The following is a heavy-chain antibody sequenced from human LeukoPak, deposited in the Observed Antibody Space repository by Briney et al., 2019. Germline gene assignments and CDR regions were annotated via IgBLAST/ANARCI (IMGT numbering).Heavy chain of an antibody. Sequence: PSETLSLTCAVSAGSITSFYWSWVRQPPGKGLEWIGYIYYSGSTNYNPSLKSRVTISVDTSKNQFSLKLSSVTAADTAVYYCARGADSSGYYSIFYFDYWGQGTLVTVSS. D-gene: IGHD3-22*01. CDR1: AGSITSFY. V-gene: IGHV4-59*01. CDR3: ARGADSSGYYSIFYFDY. CDR2: IYYSGST. J-gene: IGHJ4*02.